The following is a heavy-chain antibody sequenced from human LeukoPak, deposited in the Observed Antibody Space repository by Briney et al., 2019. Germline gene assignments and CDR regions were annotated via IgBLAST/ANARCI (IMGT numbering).Heavy chain of an antibody. CDR1: GFTFSDYY. Sequence: GGSLRLSCAASGFTFSDYYMSWIRQAPGKGLEWVSYISSSGSTIYYADSVKGRFTISRDNAKNSLYLQMNSLRAEDTAVYYCARDSGNYGGGNTDYYYYYMDVWGKGTTVTVSS. D-gene: IGHD1-7*01. CDR2: ISSSGSTI. CDR3: ARDSGNYGGGNTDYYYYYMDV. V-gene: IGHV3-11*01. J-gene: IGHJ6*03.